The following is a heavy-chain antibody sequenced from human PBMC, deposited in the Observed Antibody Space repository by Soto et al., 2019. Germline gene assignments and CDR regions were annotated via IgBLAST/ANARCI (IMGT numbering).Heavy chain of an antibody. J-gene: IGHJ4*02. D-gene: IGHD6-13*01. CDR2: TYYRSTWGN. Sequence: QVQLQQSGPGLVKPSQTLSLTCAISGDTVSSSSAAWTWIRQSPSRGLEWLGRTYYRSTWGNDYALSAPTLIPINPDTSTNQFPLHLTSVTPDDTAVHYCARQIAAPGTSGTFPYWCQGTPVTVSS. CDR3: ARQIAAPGTSGTFPY. V-gene: IGHV6-1*01. CDR1: GDTVSSSSAA.